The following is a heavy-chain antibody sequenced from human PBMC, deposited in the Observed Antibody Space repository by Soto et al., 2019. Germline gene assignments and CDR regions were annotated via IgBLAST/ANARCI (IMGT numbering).Heavy chain of an antibody. J-gene: IGHJ4*02. D-gene: IGHD2-15*01. CDR3: ARGGWSLDY. CDR2: IHYTGSI. CDR1: GGSIISHY. Sequence: SETLSLTCSVSGGSIISHYWSWIRQPPGKGLEWIGYIHYTGSIDYNPSLKSRLTISVDTSKNQFSLKLTSVTAADTAVYYCARGGWSLDYWGQGTLVTVSS. V-gene: IGHV4-59*11.